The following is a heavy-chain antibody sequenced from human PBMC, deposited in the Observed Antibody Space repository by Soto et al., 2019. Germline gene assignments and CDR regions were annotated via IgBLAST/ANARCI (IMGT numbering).Heavy chain of an antibody. CDR1: GDTVSSNSVA. CDR2: TYYRSRWYS. V-gene: IGHV6-1*01. D-gene: IGHD2-15*01. CDR3: ARSEEDSDYYYYGMDV. J-gene: IGHJ6*02. Sequence: SQTLSLPCVGSGDTVSSNSVAWNWVRQSPSRGLEWLGRTYYRSRWYSDYAVSVRSRIDINADTSKNQVSLQLNSVTPEGTAVYYCARSEEDSDYYYYGMDVWGQGTTVTVSS.